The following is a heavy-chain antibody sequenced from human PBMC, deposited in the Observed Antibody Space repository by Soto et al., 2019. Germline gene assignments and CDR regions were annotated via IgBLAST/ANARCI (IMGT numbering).Heavy chain of an antibody. CDR1: GFTFSSYA. Sequence: GGSLRLSCAASGFTFSSYAMSWVRQAPGKGLEWVSAISGSGGSTYYADSVKGRFTISRDNSKNTLYLQMNSLRAEDTAVYYCARAKAIAVAGIIVYWGQGTLVTVSS. CDR2: ISGSGGST. D-gene: IGHD6-19*01. J-gene: IGHJ4*02. V-gene: IGHV3-23*01. CDR3: ARAKAIAVAGIIVY.